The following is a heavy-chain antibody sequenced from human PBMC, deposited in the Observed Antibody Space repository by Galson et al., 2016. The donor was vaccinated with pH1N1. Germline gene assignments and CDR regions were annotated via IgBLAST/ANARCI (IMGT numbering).Heavy chain of an antibody. V-gene: IGHV4-39*01. CDR2: IFYSGST. CDR3: VGSYAKVDAFDF. Sequence: ETLSLTCSVSGGSISSSSYYWGWIHQPPGKGLEWIGSIFYSGSTYYNPSLKSRVAISVDTSKNRFSLKLSSVTAADTAVYYCVGSYAKVDAFDFWGQGTMVTVSS. CDR1: GGSISSSSYY. D-gene: IGHD3-16*01. J-gene: IGHJ3*01.